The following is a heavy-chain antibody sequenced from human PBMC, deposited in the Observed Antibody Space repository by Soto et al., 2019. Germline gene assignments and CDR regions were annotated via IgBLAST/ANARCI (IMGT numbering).Heavy chain of an antibody. CDR3: AADRKIVGTRGAFDF. D-gene: IGHD1-26*01. J-gene: IGHJ4*02. CDR2: SAPEQGEP. Sequence: QVQLVQSGAEVRKHGASVRVSCKVPENTLTELTIDWLRQAPGKGLEWMGHSAPEQGEPVYPQKFQGRVSMTEDPSTDSAYMALTSLRFEDTAVYFCAADRKIVGTRGAFDFWGQGTLVTVSS. V-gene: IGHV1-24*01. CDR1: ENTLTELT.